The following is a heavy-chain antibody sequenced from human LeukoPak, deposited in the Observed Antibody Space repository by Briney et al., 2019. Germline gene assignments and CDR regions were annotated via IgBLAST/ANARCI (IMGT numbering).Heavy chain of an antibody. CDR1: GGTFSSHA. J-gene: IGHJ4*02. D-gene: IGHD3-10*01. Sequence: ASVKVSCKASGGTFSSHAISWVRQAPGQGLEWMGGIIPIFGTANYAQKFQGRVTITADKSTSTAYMELSSLRSEDTAVYYCARQVWFGESHFDYWGQGTLVTVSS. V-gene: IGHV1-69*06. CDR2: IIPIFGTA. CDR3: ARQVWFGESHFDY.